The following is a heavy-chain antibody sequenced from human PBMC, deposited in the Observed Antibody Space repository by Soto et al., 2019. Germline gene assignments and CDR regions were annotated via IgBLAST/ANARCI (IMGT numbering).Heavy chain of an antibody. J-gene: IGHJ4*02. CDR3: GRDVGFDYAT. Sequence: EVQLVESGGALVQPGGSLRISCVGSGFNFRAYWMSWVRQAPGKGLEWVATMNEDGSEIYYVGSVKGRFAISRDNDENSLHLKMGFGSAEDTGVYFCGRDVGFDYATGGKGPLVTVSS. CDR2: MNEDGSEI. V-gene: IGHV3-7*01. D-gene: IGHD2-2*01. CDR1: GFNFRAYW.